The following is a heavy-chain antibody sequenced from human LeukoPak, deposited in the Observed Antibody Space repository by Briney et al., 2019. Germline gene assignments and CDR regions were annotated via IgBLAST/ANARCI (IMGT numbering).Heavy chain of an antibody. CDR2: ISAYNGNT. CDR3: ARAHSWSSGYYCDY. Sequence: ASVKVSCKASGYTFTIYGISWVRQAPGQGLEWMGWISAYNGNTNYVQKLQGRVTMTTETSTSTAYMELRSLRSDDTAVYYCARAHSWSSGYYCDYWGQGTLVTVSS. D-gene: IGHD3-22*01. CDR1: GYTFTIYG. J-gene: IGHJ4*02. V-gene: IGHV1-18*01.